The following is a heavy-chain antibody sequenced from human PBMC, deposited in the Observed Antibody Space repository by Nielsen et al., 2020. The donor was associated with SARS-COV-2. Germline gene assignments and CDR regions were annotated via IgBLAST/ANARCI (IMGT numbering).Heavy chain of an antibody. D-gene: IGHD3/OR15-3a*01. V-gene: IGHV3-11*05. CDR3: ARGTDHTSHFDY. Sequence: GESLKISCSASGFVFSDHYMRWIRQAPGKGPEWVSYISNRGTYTNHADSVKGRFTISRDNAKSLLYLQMNSLRVEDTAVYYCARGTDHTSHFDYWCQGILVAVSS. CDR1: GFVFSDHY. CDR2: ISNRGTYT. J-gene: IGHJ4*02.